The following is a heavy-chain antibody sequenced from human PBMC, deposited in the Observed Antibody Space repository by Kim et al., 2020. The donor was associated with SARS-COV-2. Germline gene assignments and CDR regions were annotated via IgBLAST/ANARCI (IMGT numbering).Heavy chain of an antibody. Sequence: GGSLRLSCAASGFTFSSYDMHWVRQATGKGLEWVSAIGTAGDTYYPGSVKGRFTISRENAKNSLYLQMNSLRAGDTAVYYCARAAPFYDFWSGYLLVGHGMDVWGQGTTVTVSS. CDR2: IGTAGDT. J-gene: IGHJ6*02. V-gene: IGHV3-13*04. D-gene: IGHD3-3*01. CDR3: ARAAPFYDFWSGYLLVGHGMDV. CDR1: GFTFSSYD.